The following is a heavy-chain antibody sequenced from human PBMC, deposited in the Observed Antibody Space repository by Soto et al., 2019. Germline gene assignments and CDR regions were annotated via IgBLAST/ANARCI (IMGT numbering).Heavy chain of an antibody. CDR1: GGSISSSSYY. CDR2: IYYSGST. Sequence: PSETLSLTCTVSGGSISSSSYYWGWIRQPPGRGLEWIGSIYYSGSTYYNPSLKSRVTISVDTSKNQFSLKLSSVTAADTAVYYCASSPQHINWFDPWGQGTLVTVSS. D-gene: IGHD2-21*01. V-gene: IGHV4-39*01. J-gene: IGHJ5*02. CDR3: ASSPQHINWFDP.